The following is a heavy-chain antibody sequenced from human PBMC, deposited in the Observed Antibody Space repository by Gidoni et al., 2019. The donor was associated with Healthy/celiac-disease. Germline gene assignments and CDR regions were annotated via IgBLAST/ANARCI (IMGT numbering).Heavy chain of an antibody. V-gene: IGHV3-21*01. J-gene: IGHJ2*01. CDR1: GFTFSRDC. Sequence: EVQVVESGGGLVMPGGSLRLSCAAYGFTFSRDCMNWVRQAPGKGLEWVSSISSSSSYIYYADSVKGRFTISRDNAKNSLYLQMNSLRAEDTAVYYCARDLRPAAIYWYFDLWGRGTLVTVSS. CDR2: ISSSSSYI. D-gene: IGHD2-2*01. CDR3: ARDLRPAAIYWYFDL.